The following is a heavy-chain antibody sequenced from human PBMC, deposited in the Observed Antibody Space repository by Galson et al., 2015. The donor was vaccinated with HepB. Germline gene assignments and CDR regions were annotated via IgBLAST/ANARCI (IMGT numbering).Heavy chain of an antibody. V-gene: IGHV3-30*02. CDR1: GFTFSSYG. D-gene: IGHD2-15*01. J-gene: IGHJ3*02. CDR3: VTEYCSGGTCYRNIRAFDI. Sequence: SLRLSCAASGFTFSSYGMHWVRQAPGKGLEWVAFIRYDGSNKYYADSVKGRFTISRDNSKNTLYLQMNSLRAEDTAVYYCVTEYCSGGTCYRNIRAFDIWGQGTMVTVSS. CDR2: IRYDGSNK.